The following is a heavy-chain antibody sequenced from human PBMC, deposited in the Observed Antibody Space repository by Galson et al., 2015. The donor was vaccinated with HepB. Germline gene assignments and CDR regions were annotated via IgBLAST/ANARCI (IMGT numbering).Heavy chain of an antibody. CDR1: GFTFSSYG. D-gene: IGHD5-18*01. V-gene: IGHV3-21*01. Sequence: SLRPSGAASGFTFSSYGMNWVRQAPGEGLEWVPSISSSSSYIYDADSVKGRFTISRDNAKNSLYLQMNSLRAEDTAVYYCARDWIPYYYYGMDVWGQGTTVTVSS. CDR2: ISSSSSYI. J-gene: IGHJ6*02. CDR3: ARDWIPYYYYGMDV.